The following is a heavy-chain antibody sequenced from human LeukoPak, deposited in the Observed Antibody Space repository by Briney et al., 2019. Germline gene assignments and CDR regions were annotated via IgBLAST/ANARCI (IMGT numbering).Heavy chain of an antibody. J-gene: IGHJ3*02. CDR3: ARDLVTYDSPI. D-gene: IGHD3-22*01. CDR2: IYYNGST. Sequence: PSETLSLTCTVSGGCISSSSYYWVWIRQPPGKGLEWIGSIYYNGSTYYNPSLKSRVTISVDTSKNQFSLKLTSVTATDTAVYYCARDLVTYDSPIWGQGTMVTVSS. V-gene: IGHV4-39*02. CDR1: GGCISSSSYY.